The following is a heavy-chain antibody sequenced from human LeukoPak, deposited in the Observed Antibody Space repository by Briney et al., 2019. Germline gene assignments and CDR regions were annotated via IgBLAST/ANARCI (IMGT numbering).Heavy chain of an antibody. CDR3: AKDHMARYYYDSSGYYYFDY. J-gene: IGHJ4*02. CDR2: ITGSGGST. Sequence: GGSLRLSCAASGFSFTSYAMSWVRQAPGKGLECVSSITGSGGSTYYADSVKGRFTISRDNSKNTLYLQMNSLRAEDTAVYYCAKDHMARYYYDSSGYYYFDYWGQGTLVTVSS. D-gene: IGHD3-22*01. CDR1: GFSFTSYA. V-gene: IGHV3-23*01.